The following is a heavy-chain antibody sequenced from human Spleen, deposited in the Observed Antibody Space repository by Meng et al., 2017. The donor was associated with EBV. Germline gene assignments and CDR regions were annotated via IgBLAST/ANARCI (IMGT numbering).Heavy chain of an antibody. V-gene: IGHV4-34*01. Sequence: QVQLQQWGAGLLKPSXXLSLTXAVYVGSFSGHFWSWIRQPPGKGLEWIGEINHSGSTNYNPSLKSRVTISVDTSKKQFSLNLTSVTAADTAVYYCARLNTIFGVVIRRGNIWFDLWGQGTLVTVSS. CDR2: INHSGST. J-gene: IGHJ5*02. CDR3: ARLNTIFGVVIRRGNIWFDL. CDR1: VGSFSGHF. D-gene: IGHD3-3*01.